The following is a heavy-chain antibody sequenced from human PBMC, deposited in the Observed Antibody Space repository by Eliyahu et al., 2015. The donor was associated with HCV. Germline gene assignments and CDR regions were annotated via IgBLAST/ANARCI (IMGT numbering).Heavy chain of an antibody. Sequence: VLEWVAVIWYDGSNKYYADSVKGRFTISRDNSKNTLYLQMNSLRAEDTAVYYCARERSDCSGGSCYLRRDAFDIWGQGTMVTVSS. CDR3: ARERSDCSGGSCYLRRDAFDI. D-gene: IGHD2-15*01. V-gene: IGHV3-33*01. CDR2: IWYDGSNK. J-gene: IGHJ3*02.